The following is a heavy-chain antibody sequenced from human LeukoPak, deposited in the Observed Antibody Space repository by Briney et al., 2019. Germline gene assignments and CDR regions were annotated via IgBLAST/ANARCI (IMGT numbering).Heavy chain of an antibody. CDR2: IYYSGST. Sequence: PSETLSLTRTVSGGSISSYYCSWIRQPPGKGLEWIGYIYYSGSTNYNPSLKSRVTISVDTSKNQFSLKLSSVTAADTAVYYCARARFGEHFDYWGQGTLVTVSS. CDR1: GGSISSYY. D-gene: IGHD3-10*01. V-gene: IGHV4-59*01. CDR3: ARARFGEHFDY. J-gene: IGHJ4*02.